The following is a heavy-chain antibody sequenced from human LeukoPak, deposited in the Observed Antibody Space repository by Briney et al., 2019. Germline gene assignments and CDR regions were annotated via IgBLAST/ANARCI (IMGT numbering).Heavy chain of an antibody. CDR3: ASHYGSGSYVGGNWFDP. Sequence: ASVKVSCKASGYTFTGYYMHWVRQAPGQGLEWMGWINPNSGGTNYAQKFQGRVTMTRDTSISTAYMELSSLRSEDTAVYYCASHYGSGSYVGGNWFDPWGQGTLVTVSS. CDR2: INPNSGGT. V-gene: IGHV1-2*02. J-gene: IGHJ5*02. CDR1: GYTFTGYY. D-gene: IGHD3-10*01.